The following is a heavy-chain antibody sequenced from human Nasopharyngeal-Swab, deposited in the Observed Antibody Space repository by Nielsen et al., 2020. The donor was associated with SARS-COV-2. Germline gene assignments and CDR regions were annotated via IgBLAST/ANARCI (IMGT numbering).Heavy chain of an antibody. Sequence: SETLSLTCTVSGGSISSYYWSWIRQPPGKGLEWIGYIYYSGSTNYNPFLKSRVTISVDTSKNQFSLKLSSVTAADTAVYYCARDYGDYSYFDYWGQGTLVTVSS. CDR3: ARDYGDYSYFDY. CDR2: IYYSGST. V-gene: IGHV4-59*01. CDR1: GGSISSYY. D-gene: IGHD4-17*01. J-gene: IGHJ4*02.